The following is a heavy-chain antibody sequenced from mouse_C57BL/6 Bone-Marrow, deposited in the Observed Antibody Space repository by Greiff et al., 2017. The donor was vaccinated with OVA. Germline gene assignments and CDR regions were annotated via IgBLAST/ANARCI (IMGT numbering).Heavy chain of an antibody. CDR1: GYAFSSYW. V-gene: IGHV1-80*01. CDR2: IYPGDGDT. J-gene: IGHJ3*01. CDR3: ARDSSGYPWFAY. Sequence: VQLQQSGAELVKPGASVQISCKASGYAFSSYWMNWVKQRPGKGLEWIGQIYPGDGDTNYNGKFKGKATLTADKSSSTAYMQLSSLTSEDSAVYFCARDSSGYPWFAYWGQGTLVTVSA. D-gene: IGHD3-2*02.